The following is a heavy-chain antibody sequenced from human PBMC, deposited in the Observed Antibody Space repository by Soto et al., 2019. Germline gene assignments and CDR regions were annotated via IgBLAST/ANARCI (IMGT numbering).Heavy chain of an antibody. J-gene: IGHJ6*02. CDR2: IKSKTDGGTT. D-gene: IGHD2-2*01. Sequence: EVQLVESGGGLVKPGGSLRLSCAASGSTFSNAWMNWVRQAPGKGLEWVGRIKSKTDGGTTDYAAPVKGRFTISRDDSKNTLYLQMNSLKTEDTAVYYCTTGGDIVVVPAAKPYYGMDVWGQGTTVTVSS. CDR3: TTGGDIVVVPAAKPYYGMDV. V-gene: IGHV3-15*07. CDR1: GSTFSNAW.